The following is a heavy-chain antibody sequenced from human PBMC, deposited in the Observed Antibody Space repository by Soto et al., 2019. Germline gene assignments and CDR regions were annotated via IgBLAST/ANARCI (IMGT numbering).Heavy chain of an antibody. J-gene: IGHJ3*02. D-gene: IGHD7-27*01. Sequence: TLSLTCTVSGGSVSSGSYYWSWIRQPPGKGLEWIGYIYYSGSTNYNPSLKSRVTISVDTSKNQFSLKLSSVTAADTTVYYCARDPLTGDDAFDIWGQGTVVTVSS. CDR2: IYYSGST. CDR3: ARDPLTGDDAFDI. V-gene: IGHV4-61*01. CDR1: GGSVSSGSYY.